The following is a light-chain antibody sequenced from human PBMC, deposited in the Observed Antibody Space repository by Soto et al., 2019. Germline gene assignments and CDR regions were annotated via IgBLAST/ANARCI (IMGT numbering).Light chain of an antibody. CDR1: QGITNY. Sequence: DIQMTQSPSSLSASVGDRVTISCRASQGITNYLNWYQQRPGKAPKLLIYASTTLQSGVPSRFSVSGSGTEFTLSISSLQREDFATYYCQQSYTTPYTFGQGTKLEI. J-gene: IGKJ2*01. V-gene: IGKV1-39*01. CDR3: QQSYTTPYT. CDR2: AST.